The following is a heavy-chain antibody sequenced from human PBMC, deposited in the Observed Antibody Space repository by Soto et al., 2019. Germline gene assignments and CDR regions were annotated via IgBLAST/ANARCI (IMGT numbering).Heavy chain of an antibody. J-gene: IGHJ4*02. CDR2: IWYDGSDK. CDR3: ARVPHYGSGKAFDY. CDR1: GFTFSNYG. V-gene: IGHV3-33*01. Sequence: QVQLVESGGGVVQPGRSLRLSCAASGFTFSNYGMHWVRQAPGEGLEWVALIWYDGSDKYYEDSVKGRFTISRDNSKNTLYLQMNRLRVEDTAVYYCARVPHYGSGKAFDYWGQGTLVTVSS. D-gene: IGHD3-10*01.